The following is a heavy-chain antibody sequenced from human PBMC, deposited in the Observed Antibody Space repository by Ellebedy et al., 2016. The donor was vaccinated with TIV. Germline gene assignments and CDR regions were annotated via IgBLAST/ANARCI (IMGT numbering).Heavy chain of an antibody. CDR3: AREYDILTGYPSNRWFDP. CDR1: GYSFTSYW. V-gene: IGHV5-51*01. Sequence: GESLKISXKGSGYSFTSYWIGWVRQMPGKGLEWMGIIYPGDSDTRYSPSFQGQVTISADKSISTAYLQWSSLKASDTAMYYCAREYDILTGYPSNRWFDPWGQGTLVTVSS. D-gene: IGHD3-9*01. J-gene: IGHJ5*02. CDR2: IYPGDSDT.